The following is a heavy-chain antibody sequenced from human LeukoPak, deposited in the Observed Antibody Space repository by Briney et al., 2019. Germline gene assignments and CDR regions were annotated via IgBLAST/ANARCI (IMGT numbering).Heavy chain of an antibody. D-gene: IGHD5-18*01. V-gene: IGHV1-18*01. Sequence: ASVKVSCKASGYTFTSYGISWVRQAPGQGLEWMGWISAYNGNTNYAQKLQGRVTMTTDTSTSTAYMELRSLRSDDTAVYYCAGDRVGYSYGFGTKIDYWGQGTLVTVSS. J-gene: IGHJ4*02. CDR1: GYTFTSYG. CDR2: ISAYNGNT. CDR3: AGDRVGYSYGFGTKIDY.